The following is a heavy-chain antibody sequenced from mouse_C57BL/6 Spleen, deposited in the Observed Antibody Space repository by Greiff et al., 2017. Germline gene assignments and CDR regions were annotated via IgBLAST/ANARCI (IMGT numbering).Heavy chain of an antibody. J-gene: IGHJ2*01. D-gene: IGHD6-1*01. CDR1: GFTFSDYG. Sequence: VKLMESGGGLVKPGGSLKLSCAASGFTFSDYGMHWVRQAPEKGLEWVAYISSGSSTIYYADTVKGRFTISRDNAKNTLFLQMTSLRSEDTAMYYCASSLLFDYWGQGTTLTVSS. CDR2: ISSGSSTI. CDR3: ASSLLFDY. V-gene: IGHV5-17*01.